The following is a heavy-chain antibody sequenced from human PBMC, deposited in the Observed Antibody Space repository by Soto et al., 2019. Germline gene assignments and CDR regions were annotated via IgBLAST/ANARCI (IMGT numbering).Heavy chain of an antibody. CDR2: IWYDGSNK. CDR3: AKTFSSSPWSMDV. CDR1: GFTFSSYG. Sequence: GGSLRLSCAASGFTFSSYGMHWVRQAPGKGLEWVAVIWYDGSNKYYADSVKGRFTISRDNSKNTLYLQMNSLRAEDTAVYFCAKTFSSSPWSMDVWGQGTTVTVSS. J-gene: IGHJ6*02. V-gene: IGHV3-30*02. D-gene: IGHD6-13*01.